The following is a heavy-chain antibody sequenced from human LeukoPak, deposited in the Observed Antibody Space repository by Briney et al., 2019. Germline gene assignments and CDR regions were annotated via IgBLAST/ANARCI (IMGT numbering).Heavy chain of an antibody. CDR3: AKDFRKAVAGRVFDY. J-gene: IGHJ4*02. D-gene: IGHD6-19*01. Sequence: PGGSLRLSCAASGFTFSSYGMHWVRQAPGKGLEWVAFIRYDGSNKYYADSVKGRSTISRDNSKNTLYLQMNSLRAEDTAVYYCAKDFRKAVAGRVFDYWGQGTLVTVSS. V-gene: IGHV3-30*02. CDR1: GFTFSSYG. CDR2: IRYDGSNK.